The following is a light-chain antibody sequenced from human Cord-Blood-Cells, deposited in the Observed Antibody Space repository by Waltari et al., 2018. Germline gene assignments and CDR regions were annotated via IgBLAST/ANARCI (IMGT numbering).Light chain of an antibody. Sequence: QSALTQPASVSGSPGQSITISCTGTSSDVGGYNYVSWYQQHPGKPPKLMIYEVSNRPSGVSNCFSGSKSGNTASLTISGLQAEDEADYYCSSYTSSSTLVFGGGTKLTVL. CDR3: SSYTSSSTLV. J-gene: IGLJ3*02. CDR2: EVS. CDR1: SSDVGGYNY. V-gene: IGLV2-14*01.